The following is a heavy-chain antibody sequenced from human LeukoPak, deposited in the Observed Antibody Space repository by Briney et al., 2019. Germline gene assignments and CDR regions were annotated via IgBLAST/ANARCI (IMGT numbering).Heavy chain of an antibody. D-gene: IGHD3-3*01. V-gene: IGHV3-30-3*01. Sequence: GGSLRLSCAASGFTFDDYAMHWVRQAPGKGLEWVAVISYDGSNKYYADFVKGRFTISRDDSKNTLYLQMKSLRAEDTAVYYCARAHDFWSGRTYYFDYWGQGTPVTVSS. CDR3: ARAHDFWSGRTYYFDY. CDR2: ISYDGSNK. J-gene: IGHJ4*02. CDR1: GFTFDDYA.